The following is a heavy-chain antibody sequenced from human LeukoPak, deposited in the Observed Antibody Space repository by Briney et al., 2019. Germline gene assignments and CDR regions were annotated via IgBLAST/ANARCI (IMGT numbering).Heavy chain of an antibody. V-gene: IGHV4-59*01. CDR1: GGSNSSYY. CDR2: IYYSGST. Sequence: SETLSLTCTVSGGSNSSYYWSWIRQPPGKGLEWIGYIYYSGSTNYNPSLKSRVTISVDTSKNQFSLKLSSVTAADTAVYYCARYYYDGYYYMDVWGKGTTVTVSS. D-gene: IGHD3-22*01. J-gene: IGHJ6*03. CDR3: ARYYYDGYYYMDV.